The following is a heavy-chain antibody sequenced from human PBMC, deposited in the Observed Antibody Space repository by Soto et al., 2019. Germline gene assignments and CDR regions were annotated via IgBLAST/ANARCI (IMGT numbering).Heavy chain of an antibody. CDR1: GGSISSYY. CDR3: ARASGCSDGSCAFAP. J-gene: IGHJ5*02. V-gene: IGHV4-59*01. Sequence: PSETLSLTCSVAGGSISSYYWSWIRQPPGKGLEWIGYIYYTGSTNSNLSLKSRATISLDTSKNQFSLRLTSVTAADTVVYYCARASGCSDGSCAFAPWGQGTLVTVSS. CDR2: IYYTGST. D-gene: IGHD2-15*01.